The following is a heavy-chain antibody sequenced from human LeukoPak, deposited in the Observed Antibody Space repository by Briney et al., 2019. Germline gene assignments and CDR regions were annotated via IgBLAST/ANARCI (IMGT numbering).Heavy chain of an antibody. Sequence: PSETLSLTCTVSGGSISSSSYYWGWIRQPPGKGLEWIGSIYYSGSTYYNPSLKSRVTISVDTSKNQFSLKLSSVTAADTAVYYCARHESLGMDRGGTYYFDYWSQGTLVTVSS. D-gene: IGHD1-26*01. CDR2: IYYSGST. V-gene: IGHV4-39*01. CDR3: ARHESLGMDRGGTYYFDY. J-gene: IGHJ4*02. CDR1: GGSISSSSYY.